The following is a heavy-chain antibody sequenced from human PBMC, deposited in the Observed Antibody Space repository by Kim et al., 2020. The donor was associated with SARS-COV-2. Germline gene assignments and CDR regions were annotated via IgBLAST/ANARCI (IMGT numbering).Heavy chain of an antibody. D-gene: IGHD5-12*01. V-gene: IGHV3-73*01. CDR1: GFTFSGSA. CDR2: IRSKANSYAT. J-gene: IGHJ6*02. CDR3: TGDTVATADYYYYGMDV. Sequence: GGSLRLSCAASGFTFSGSAMHWVRQASGKGLEWVGRIRSKANSYATAYAASVKGRFTISRDDSKNTAYLQMNSLKTEGTAVYYCTGDTVATADYYYYGMDVWGQGTTVPVSS.